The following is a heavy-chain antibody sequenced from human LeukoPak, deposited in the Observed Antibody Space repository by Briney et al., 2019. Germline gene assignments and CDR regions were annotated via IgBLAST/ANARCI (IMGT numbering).Heavy chain of an antibody. CDR2: IYYSGST. CDR1: GGSLISDNFY. J-gene: IGHJ4*02. Sequence: SETLSLTCAVSGGSLISDNFYSGWIRQPPGKGLEWIGSIYYSGSTYYNPTLNSRVTISVDTSNNRFSLKLSSETAADTAVYSCARLRGTYYWYFDYWGQGTLVTVSS. V-gene: IGHV4-39*01. D-gene: IGHD1-26*01. CDR3: ARLRGTYYWYFDY.